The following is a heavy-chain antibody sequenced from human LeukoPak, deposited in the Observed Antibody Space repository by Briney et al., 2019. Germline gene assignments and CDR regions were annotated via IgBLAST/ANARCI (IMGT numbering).Heavy chain of an antibody. J-gene: IGHJ4*02. CDR3: AKEGRWLDS. D-gene: IGHD4-23*01. CDR2: ISYDGSNK. CDR1: GFTFSSYA. Sequence: GGSLRLSCAASGFTFSSYAMHWVRQAPGKGLEWVAVISYDGSNKYYADSVKGRFTISRDNSKNTVYLQMNSLRPDDTAVYFCAKEGRWLDSWGQGTLVTVSS. V-gene: IGHV3-30*04.